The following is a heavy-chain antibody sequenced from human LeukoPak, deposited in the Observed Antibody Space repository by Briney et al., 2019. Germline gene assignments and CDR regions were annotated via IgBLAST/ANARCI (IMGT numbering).Heavy chain of an antibody. V-gene: IGHV1-2*02. CDR3: ARLKPSIAAAGRFHWFDP. CDR2: INPNSGGT. Sequence: GASVTVSCKASGYTFTGYYMHWVRQAPGQGLEWMGWINPNSGGTNYAQKFQGRVTMTRDTSISTAYMELSRLRSDDTAVYYCARLKPSIAAAGRFHWFDPWGQGTLVTVSS. J-gene: IGHJ5*02. D-gene: IGHD6-13*01. CDR1: GYTFTGYY.